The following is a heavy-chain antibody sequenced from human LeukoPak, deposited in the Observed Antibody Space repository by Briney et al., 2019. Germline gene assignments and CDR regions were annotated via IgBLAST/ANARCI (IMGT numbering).Heavy chain of an antibody. CDR3: ARGRYYYGSGSFHRFDY. V-gene: IGHV4-34*01. CDR2: INHSGST. Sequence: SETLSLTCAVYGGSFSGYYWSWLRQPPGKGLEWLGEINHSGSTNYNPSLKSRVTISVDTSKNQFSLKLSSVTAADTAVYYCARGRYYYGSGSFHRFDYWGQGTLVTVSS. D-gene: IGHD3-10*01. J-gene: IGHJ4*02. CDR1: GGSFSGYY.